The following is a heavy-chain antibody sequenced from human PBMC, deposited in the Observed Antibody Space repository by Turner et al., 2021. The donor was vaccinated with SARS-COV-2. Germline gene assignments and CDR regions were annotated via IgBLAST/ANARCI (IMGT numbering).Heavy chain of an antibody. J-gene: IGHJ4*02. CDR3: ARDLFQDYGSGSYRLDN. D-gene: IGHD3-10*01. CDR1: GFTCSSYG. V-gene: IGHV3-33*01. CDR2: IWYDRSNK. Sequence: QVQLVGSGGGVVQPGRSLRLSCAASGFTCSSYGMHWVRRAPGKGLEWVAVIWYDRSNKYYADSVKGRFTISRDNSKNTLYLQMNSLGAEDTAVYYCARDLFQDYGSGSYRLDNWGQGTLVTVSS.